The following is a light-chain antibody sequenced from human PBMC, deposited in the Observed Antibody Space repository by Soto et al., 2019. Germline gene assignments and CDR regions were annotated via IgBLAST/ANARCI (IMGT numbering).Light chain of an antibody. CDR3: SSYTSSSTLLYV. Sequence: QSALTQPASVSGSLGQSITISCTGTSSDIGGYNYVSWYQQHPDKAPKLMLYEVTTRPSGVSNRFSGSKSDNTASLTISGLQAEDEADYYCSSYTSSSTLLYVFGTGTKLTVL. V-gene: IGLV2-14*01. CDR2: EVT. J-gene: IGLJ1*01. CDR1: SSDIGGYNY.